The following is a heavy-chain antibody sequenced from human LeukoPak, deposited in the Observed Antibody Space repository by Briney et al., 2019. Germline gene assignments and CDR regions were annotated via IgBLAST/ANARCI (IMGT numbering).Heavy chain of an antibody. CDR1: GGSISSYY. V-gene: IGHV4-59*01. CDR2: IYYSGST. Sequence: PSETLSLTCTVSGGSISSYYWSWIRQPPGKGLEWVGYIYYSGSTNYNPSLKSRVTISVDTSKNQFSLKLSSVTAADTAVYYCARGMDDYGDPPDAFDIWGQGTMVTVSS. D-gene: IGHD4-17*01. CDR3: ARGMDDYGDPPDAFDI. J-gene: IGHJ3*02.